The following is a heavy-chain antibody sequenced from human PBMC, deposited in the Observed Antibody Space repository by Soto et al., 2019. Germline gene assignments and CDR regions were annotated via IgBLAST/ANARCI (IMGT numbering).Heavy chain of an antibody. CDR3: AKATTNGGWFNPFDS. V-gene: IGHV3-23*01. D-gene: IGHD6-19*01. CDR1: GFSFVNYA. J-gene: IGHJ4*02. CDR2: LSGSGTST. Sequence: HPGGSLRLSCAASGFSFVNYAMNWVRQAPGEGLEWVSGLSGSGTSTYYADSVKGRFTISRDNSRDTLFLQMNSLTADDTAVYYCAKATTNGGWFNPFDSWGQGALVTVSS.